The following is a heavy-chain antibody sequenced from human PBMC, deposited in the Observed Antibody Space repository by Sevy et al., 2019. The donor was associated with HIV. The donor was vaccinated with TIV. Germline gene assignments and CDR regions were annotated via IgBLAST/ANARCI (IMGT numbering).Heavy chain of an antibody. V-gene: IGHV1-69*06. J-gene: IGHJ3*02. D-gene: IGHD3-22*01. CDR3: ARGAPDYYDSSGYYYGAFDI. CDR2: IIPIFGTA. Sequence: ASVKVSCKASGGTFSSYAISWVRQAPGQGLEWMGGIIPIFGTANYAQKFQGRVTITADKSTGTAYLELSSLRSEDTAVYYCARGAPDYYDSSGYYYGAFDIWGQGTMVTVSS. CDR1: GGTFSSYA.